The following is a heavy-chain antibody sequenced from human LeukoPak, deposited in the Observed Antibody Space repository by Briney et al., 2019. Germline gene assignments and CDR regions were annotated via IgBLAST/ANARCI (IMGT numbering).Heavy chain of an antibody. V-gene: IGHV1-69*05. CDR2: IIPIFGTA. D-gene: IGHD1-26*01. CDR3: ARADFIVGATDAFDI. J-gene: IGHJ3*02. CDR1: GGTFSSYA. Sequence: ASVKVSCKASGGTFSSYAISWVRQAPGQGLEWMGRIIPIFGTANYAQKFQGRVTITTDESTSTAFMELSSLRSEDTAVYYCARADFIVGATDAFDIWGQGTMVTVSS.